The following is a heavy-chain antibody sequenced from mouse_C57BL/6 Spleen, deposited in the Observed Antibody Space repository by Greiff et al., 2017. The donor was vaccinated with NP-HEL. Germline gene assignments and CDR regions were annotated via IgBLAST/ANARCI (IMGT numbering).Heavy chain of an antibody. CDR3: ATRLLYAMDY. CDR2: ISGGGGNT. Sequence: EVQGVESGGGLVKPGGSLKLSCAASGFTFSSYTMSWVRQTPEKRLEWVATISGGGGNTYYPDSVKGRFTISRDNAKNTLYLQMSSLRSEDTALYYCATRLLYAMDYWGQGTSVTVSS. CDR1: GFTFSSYT. D-gene: IGHD2-10*01. V-gene: IGHV5-9*01. J-gene: IGHJ4*01.